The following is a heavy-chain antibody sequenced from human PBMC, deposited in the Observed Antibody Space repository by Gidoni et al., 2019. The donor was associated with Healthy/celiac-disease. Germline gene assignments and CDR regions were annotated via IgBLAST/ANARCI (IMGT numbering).Heavy chain of an antibody. CDR2: IFSNDEK. Sequence: QVTLKESGPVLVKPTEPLTLTCTVSGFSLSNARMGVSWIRQPPGKALEWLAHIFSNDEKSYSTSLKSRLTISKDTSKSQVVLTMTNMDPVDTATYYCARGWELGAFDIWGQGTMVTVSS. V-gene: IGHV2-26*01. CDR3: ARGWELGAFDI. D-gene: IGHD1-26*01. CDR1: GFSLSNARMG. J-gene: IGHJ3*02.